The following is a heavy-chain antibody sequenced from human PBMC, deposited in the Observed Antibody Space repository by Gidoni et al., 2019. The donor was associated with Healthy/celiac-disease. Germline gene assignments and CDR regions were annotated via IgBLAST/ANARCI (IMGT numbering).Heavy chain of an antibody. CDR1: GYPFTGYY. V-gene: IGHV1-2*04. CDR3: AREPDIVATGGMDV. J-gene: IGHJ6*02. CDR2: INPNRGGK. Sequence: HVQLVHSGSEVKNTWASVTVSCTASGYPFTGYYMHWVRQAHGQGLEGMGWINPNRGGKNYAQKCQGWVTMTSDTSISIAYMELSRLRSDDTAVYYCAREPDIVATGGMDVWGQGTTVTVSS. D-gene: IGHD5-12*01.